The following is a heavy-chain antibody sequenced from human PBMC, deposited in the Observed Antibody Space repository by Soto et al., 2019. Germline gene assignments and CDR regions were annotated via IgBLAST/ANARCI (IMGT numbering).Heavy chain of an antibody. CDR2: INTAYGHT. J-gene: IGHJ5*02. V-gene: IGHV1-3*04. D-gene: IGHD1-7*01. Sequence: ASVKVSCKASGYTFTKNAMHWLRQAPGQRLEWMGWINTAYGHTKYSQKFQGRVTITRDTSASTAYMELSSLRSEDTAVYYCARDLYDWNYAWFDPWGQGTLVTVSS. CDR3: ARDLYDWNYAWFDP. CDR1: GYTFTKNA.